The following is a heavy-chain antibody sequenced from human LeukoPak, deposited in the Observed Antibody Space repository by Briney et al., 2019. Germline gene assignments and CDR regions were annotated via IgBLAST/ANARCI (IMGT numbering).Heavy chain of an antibody. D-gene: IGHD1/OR15-1a*01. CDR3: ARENWYKFDY. Sequence: GGSLRLSCAASGFTFNTYSMNWVRQAPGKGLEWVSSISSTSTYVYYADSVKGRFTISRDNAKNSLYLRMNSLRAEDTAVYYCARENWYKFDYWGQGTLVTVSS. CDR1: GFTFNTYS. CDR2: ISSTSTYV. V-gene: IGHV3-21*01. J-gene: IGHJ4*02.